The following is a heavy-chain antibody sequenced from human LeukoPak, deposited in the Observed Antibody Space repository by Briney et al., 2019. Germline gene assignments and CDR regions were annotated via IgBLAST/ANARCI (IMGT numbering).Heavy chain of an antibody. J-gene: IGHJ4*02. Sequence: ASVKVSCKASGYTFTGDYMHWVRQAPGQGLEWMGWINPNSSGTNYAQKFQGRVTMTRDTSISTAYMELSRLRSDDTAVYYCAINYDSSGYYLYYFDYWGQGTLVTVSS. V-gene: IGHV1-2*02. CDR1: GYTFTGDY. D-gene: IGHD3-22*01. CDR2: INPNSSGT. CDR3: AINYDSSGYYLYYFDY.